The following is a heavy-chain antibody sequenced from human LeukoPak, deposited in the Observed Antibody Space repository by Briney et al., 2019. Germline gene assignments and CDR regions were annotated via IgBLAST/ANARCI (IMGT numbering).Heavy chain of an antibody. CDR3: ARVPHTAVAGLYNWFDP. CDR2: IYYSGST. D-gene: IGHD6-19*01. V-gene: IGHV4-59*12. J-gene: IGHJ5*02. CDR1: GGSISSYY. Sequence: SETLSLTCTVSGGSISSYYWSWIRQPPGKGLEWIGYIYYSGSTNYNPSLKSRVTISVDTSKNQFSLKLSSVTAADTAVYYCARVPHTAVAGLYNWFDPWGQGTLVTVSS.